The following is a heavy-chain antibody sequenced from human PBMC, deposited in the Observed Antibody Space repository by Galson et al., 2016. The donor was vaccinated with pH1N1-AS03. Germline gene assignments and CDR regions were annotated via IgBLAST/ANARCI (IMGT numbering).Heavy chain of an antibody. CDR2: INPDASST. V-gene: IGHV3-74*01. CDR1: GFPFSTYW. CDR3: VRDRELVR. D-gene: IGHD1-26*01. J-gene: IGHJ5*02. Sequence: SLRLSCAASGFPFSTYWMHWVRQAPGKGLEWVSRINPDASSTNYAESVKGRFTISRDNAKNTVYLQINSLRAEDTVVYYCVRDRELVRWGQGTLVTVSS.